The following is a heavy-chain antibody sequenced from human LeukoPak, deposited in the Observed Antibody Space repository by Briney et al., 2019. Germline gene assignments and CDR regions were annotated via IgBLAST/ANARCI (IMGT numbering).Heavy chain of an antibody. CDR3: AKPPGLRRLDP. D-gene: IGHD5-12*01. J-gene: IGHJ5*02. CDR1: GFTFDDYA. Sequence: GGSLRLSCAASGFTFDDYAMHWVRQAPGKGLEWVSAISGSGGSTYYADSVKGRFTISRDNSKNTLYLQMNSLRAEDTAVYYCAKPPGLRRLDPWGQGTLVTVSS. V-gene: IGHV3-23*01. CDR2: ISGSGGST.